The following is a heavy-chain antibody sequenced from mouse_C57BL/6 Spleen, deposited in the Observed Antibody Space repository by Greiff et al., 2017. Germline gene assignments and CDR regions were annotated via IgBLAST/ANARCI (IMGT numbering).Heavy chain of an antibody. Sequence: VHVKQSGPELVKPGDSVKISCKASGYSFTGYFMNWVMQSHGKSLEWIGRINPYNGDTFYNQKFKGKATLTVDKSSSTAHMELRSLTSEDSAVYYCARGVYYDYERSYYFDYWGQGTTLTVSS. J-gene: IGHJ2*01. CDR1: GYSFTGYF. CDR3: ARGVYYDYERSYYFDY. CDR2: INPYNGDT. V-gene: IGHV1-20*01. D-gene: IGHD2-4*01.